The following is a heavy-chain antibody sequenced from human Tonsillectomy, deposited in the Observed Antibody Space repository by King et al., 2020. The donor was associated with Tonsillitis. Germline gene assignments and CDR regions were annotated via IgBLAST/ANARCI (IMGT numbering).Heavy chain of an antibody. V-gene: IGHV1-2*02. Sequence: QLVQSGAEVKKPGASVNVSCKASGYTFTGYYMHWVRQAPGQGPEWMGWINPKRGGTNYAQKFQGRVTMTRDTSISTVYMELNSLGSDDTAVYYCAKVGVSGSYYYGLDVWGQGTTVTVSS. CDR2: INPKRGGT. CDR1: GYTFTGYY. D-gene: IGHD5/OR15-5a*01. J-gene: IGHJ6*02. CDR3: AKVGVSGSYYYGLDV.